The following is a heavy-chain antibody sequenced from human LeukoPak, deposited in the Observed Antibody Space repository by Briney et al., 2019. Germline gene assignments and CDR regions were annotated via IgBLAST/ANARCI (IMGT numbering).Heavy chain of an antibody. CDR3: AREMAGYCSGGSCSDLDY. CDR1: GYTFTGYY. V-gene: IGHV1-2*02. J-gene: IGHJ4*02. CDR2: INPNSGGT. D-gene: IGHD2-15*01. Sequence: ASVTVSCKASGYTFTGYYMHWVRQAPGQGLEWMGWINPNSGGTNYAQKFQGRVTMTRDTSMSTAYMELSRLRSDDTAVYYCAREMAGYCSGGSCSDLDYWGQGTLVTVSS.